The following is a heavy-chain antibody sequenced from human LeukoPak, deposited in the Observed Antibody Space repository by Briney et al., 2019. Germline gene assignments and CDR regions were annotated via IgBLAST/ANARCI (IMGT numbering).Heavy chain of an antibody. CDR3: AKTLAAAAFFDY. D-gene: IGHD6-13*01. Sequence: AGGSLRLSCAASGFTFSSYVMHWVRQAPGKGLVWVAIISYDGSNEYYADSVKGRFTISRDNSKNTLYLQMNSLRAEDTAVYYCAKTLAAAAFFDYWGQGTLVTVSS. CDR1: GFTFSSYV. V-gene: IGHV3-30*04. CDR2: ISYDGSNE. J-gene: IGHJ4*02.